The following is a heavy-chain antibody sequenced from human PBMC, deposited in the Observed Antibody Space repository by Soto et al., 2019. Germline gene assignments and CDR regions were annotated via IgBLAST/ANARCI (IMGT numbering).Heavy chain of an antibody. Sequence: SETLSLTCTVSGGSINSYYWSWIRQSQGKGLEWIGYILYSGYTSYNPSLKSRVTISVDTSKNQFSLKLSSVTAADTAVYYCARDLEGAAAGTLDYWGQGTLVTVS. CDR3: ARDLEGAAAGTLDY. J-gene: IGHJ4*02. CDR2: ILYSGYT. V-gene: IGHV4-59*01. D-gene: IGHD6-13*01. CDR1: GGSINSYY.